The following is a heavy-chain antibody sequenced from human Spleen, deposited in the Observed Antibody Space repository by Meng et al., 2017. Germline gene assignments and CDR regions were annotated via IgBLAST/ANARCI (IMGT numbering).Heavy chain of an antibody. Sequence: GESLKISCAASGFTFSSYSMNWVRQAPGKGLEWVSSISSSSSYIYYADSVKGRFTISRDNAKNSLYLQMNSLRAEDTAVYYCAPRGVIDYWGQGTRVTGAS. D-gene: IGHD3-10*01. J-gene: IGHJ4*02. V-gene: IGHV3-21*01. CDR3: APRGVIDY. CDR1: GFTFSSYS. CDR2: ISSSSSYI.